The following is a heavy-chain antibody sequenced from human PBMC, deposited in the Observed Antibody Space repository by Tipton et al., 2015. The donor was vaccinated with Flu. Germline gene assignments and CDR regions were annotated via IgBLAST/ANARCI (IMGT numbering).Heavy chain of an antibody. Sequence: QLVQSGGGLIQPGGSLRLSCAASGFSVSNNYLSWVRQAPGKGLEWVSVMYSAGNTDYADSAKGRFTISRDNSMNTLYLQMNSLRAEDTAGYYCAREFLFFGELSTEYYYDCGGQGKEDAVSS. CDR1: GFSVSNNY. CDR3: AREFLFFGELSTEYYYDC. V-gene: IGHV3-53*01. D-gene: IGHD3-16*01. J-gene: IGHJ4*02. CDR2: MYSAGNT.